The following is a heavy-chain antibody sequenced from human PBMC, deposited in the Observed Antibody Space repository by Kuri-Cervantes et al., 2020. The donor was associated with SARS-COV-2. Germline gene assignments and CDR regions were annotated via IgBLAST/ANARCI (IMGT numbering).Heavy chain of an antibody. CDR1: GFTFSSYA. CDR3: AKSGEDGYYYYYYMDV. V-gene: IGHV3-23*01. CDR2: ISGSGGST. J-gene: IGHJ6*03. Sequence: GGSLRLSCAASGFTFSSYAMSWVRQAPGKGLEWVSAISGSGGSTYYADSVKGRFTISRDNSKNTLYLQMDSLRAEDTAVYYCAKSGEDGYYYYYYMDVWGKGTTVTVSS. D-gene: IGHD5-24*01.